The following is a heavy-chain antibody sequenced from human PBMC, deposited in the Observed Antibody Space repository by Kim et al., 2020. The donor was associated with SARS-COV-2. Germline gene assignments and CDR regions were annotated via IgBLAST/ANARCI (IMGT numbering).Heavy chain of an antibody. CDR3: AKKYRSGSFPFDY. D-gene: IGHD5-12*01. Sequence: GGSLRLSCAASGFTFSSYGMSWVRQAPGKGLEWVSLIGAGGFTTYYADSVKGRFTISRDNSKNTVFLQMNSLRAEDTARYYCAKKYRSGSFPFDYWGQGTLVTVSS. V-gene: IGHV3-23*01. CDR1: GFTFSSYG. CDR2: IGAGGFTT. J-gene: IGHJ4*02.